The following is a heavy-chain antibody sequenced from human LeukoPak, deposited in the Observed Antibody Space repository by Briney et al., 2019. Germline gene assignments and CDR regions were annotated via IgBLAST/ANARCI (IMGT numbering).Heavy chain of an antibody. J-gene: IGHJ6*04. CDR1: GFTFNTYS. Sequence: GGSLRLSCAASGFTFNTYSMNWVRQAPGKGLEWVSYITSSSSSIYYADSVKGRFTISRDNAKNSLYLQMNSLRAEDTAVYFCAKSTRAVMAMMDVWGKGTTVTVSS. CDR2: ITSSSSSI. V-gene: IGHV3-48*01. CDR3: AKSTRAVMAMMDV. D-gene: IGHD3-16*01.